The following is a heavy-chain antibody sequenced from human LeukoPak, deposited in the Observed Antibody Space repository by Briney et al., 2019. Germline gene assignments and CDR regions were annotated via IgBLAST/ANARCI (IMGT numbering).Heavy chain of an antibody. J-gene: IGHJ6*03. CDR2: IYTSGST. V-gene: IGHV4-61*02. CDR3: ARVREGYYYYMDV. Sequence: PSQTLSLTCTVSGGSISSGSYYWSWIRQPAGKGLEWIVRIYTSGSTNYNPSLKSRITISVDTSKNQFSLKLSSVTAADTAVYYCARVREGYYYYMDVWGKGTTVTVSS. CDR1: GGSISSGSYY. D-gene: IGHD1-26*01.